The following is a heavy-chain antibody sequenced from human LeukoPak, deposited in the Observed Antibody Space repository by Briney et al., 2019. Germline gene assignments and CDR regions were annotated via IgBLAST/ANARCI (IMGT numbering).Heavy chain of an antibody. Sequence: ASVKASCKASGYTFTSYGTSWVRQAPGQGLEWMGWISAYNGNTNYAQKLQGRVTMTTDTSTSTAYMELRSLRSDDTAVYYCARVPSPYYYDSNGYYNYFDYWGQGTLVTVSS. D-gene: IGHD3-22*01. CDR1: GYTFTSYG. CDR3: ARVPSPYYYDSNGYYNYFDY. V-gene: IGHV1-18*01. CDR2: ISAYNGNT. J-gene: IGHJ4*02.